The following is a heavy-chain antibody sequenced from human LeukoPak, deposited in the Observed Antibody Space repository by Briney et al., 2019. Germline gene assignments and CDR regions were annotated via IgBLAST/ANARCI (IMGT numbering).Heavy chain of an antibody. CDR3: ARDNRYSSSWPFDY. J-gene: IGHJ4*02. Sequence: GGSLSLSCAASGFTFSNYAMPWVRQGPGNGLEWVSAISGSGANTYYGDPVKGRFTISRDNSKNTLYLQMNSLRAEDTAVYYCARDNRYSSSWPFDYWGQGTMVTVSS. D-gene: IGHD6-13*01. CDR1: GFTFSNYA. CDR2: ISGSGANT. V-gene: IGHV3-23*01.